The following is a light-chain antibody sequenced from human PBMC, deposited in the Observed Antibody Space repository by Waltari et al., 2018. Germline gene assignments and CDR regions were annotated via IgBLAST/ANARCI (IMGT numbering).Light chain of an antibody. CDR1: SSDVGAYDH. CDR2: EVN. CDR3: CSYTIGNTFWV. Sequence: QSALTQPASLSGSPGQSITISCSGSSSDVGAYDHVSWYRQHPGKVPKVLIYEVNKRPSGVSNRFSGSTSGNTASLTISGLQAEDEADYYCCSYTIGNTFWVFGGGTKLTVL. V-gene: IGLV2-23*02. J-gene: IGLJ3*02.